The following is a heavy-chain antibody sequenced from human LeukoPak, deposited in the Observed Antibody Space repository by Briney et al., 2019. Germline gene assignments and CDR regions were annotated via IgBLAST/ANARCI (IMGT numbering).Heavy chain of an antibody. J-gene: IGHJ6*03. CDR2: IIPIFGTA. D-gene: IGHD3-10*01. CDR3: ARDLTMVRGVIITGYYYYYMGV. V-gene: IGHV1-69*06. CDR1: GGTFSSYA. Sequence: GASVKVSCKASGGTFSSYAISWVRQAPGQGLEWMGRIIPIFGTANYAQKFQGRVTITADKSTSTAYMELSSLRSEDTAVYYCARDLTMVRGVIITGYYYYYMGVWGKGTTATVSS.